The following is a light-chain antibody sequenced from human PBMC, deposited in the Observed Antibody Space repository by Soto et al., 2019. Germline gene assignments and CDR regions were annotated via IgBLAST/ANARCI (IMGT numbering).Light chain of an antibody. Sequence: DIQMTQSPSTLSTSVGDRVTITCRASQSISGWLAWYQQKPGKAPKLLIYDASRLESGVPSRFSGSGFGTEFTLTISSLQPDDLATYYCQQYTSYSWTFGQGTKVESK. V-gene: IGKV1-5*01. CDR1: QSISGW. CDR2: DAS. J-gene: IGKJ1*01. CDR3: QQYTSYSWT.